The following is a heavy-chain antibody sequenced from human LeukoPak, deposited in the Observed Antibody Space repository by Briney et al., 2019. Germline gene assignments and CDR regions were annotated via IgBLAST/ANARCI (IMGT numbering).Heavy chain of an antibody. CDR2: IIPILGIA. Sequence: SVKVSCKASGGTFSSYAISWVRQAPGQGLEWMGRIIPILGIANYAQKFQGRVTITADKSTSTAYMELSSLRSEDTAVYYCARRLASSWYAFDYWGQGTLVTVSS. J-gene: IGHJ4*02. CDR1: GGTFSSYA. V-gene: IGHV1-69*04. CDR3: ARRLASSWYAFDY. D-gene: IGHD6-13*01.